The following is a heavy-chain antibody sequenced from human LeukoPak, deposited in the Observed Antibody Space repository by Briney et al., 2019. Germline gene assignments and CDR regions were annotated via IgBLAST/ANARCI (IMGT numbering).Heavy chain of an antibody. J-gene: IGHJ4*02. D-gene: IGHD6-13*01. CDR3: TRDRGAASGY. V-gene: IGHV3-53*01. Sequence: TGESLTLLCGACGFTVSDSYMSWVRQAPGKGLEWVSVVYSDDNAYYANPVKGRVTISKDNSNNTMYLQTTSLRAEDTALYYCTRDRGAASGYWGQGTLVTVSS. CDR2: VYSDDNA. CDR1: GFTVSDSY.